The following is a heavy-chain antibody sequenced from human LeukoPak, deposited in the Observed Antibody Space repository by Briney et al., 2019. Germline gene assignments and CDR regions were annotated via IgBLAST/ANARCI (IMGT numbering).Heavy chain of an antibody. J-gene: IGHJ5*02. CDR2: VHEDGGDK. Sequence: GGSLRLSCAASGFTFSNYRMSWVRQAPGKGLEWVANVHEDGGDKYYVGSVKGRFTISRDNAKNSLYLQMNSLRVEDTAVYYCARVGTTDWYAWGQGTLVTVSS. D-gene: IGHD3-9*01. CDR1: GFTFSNYR. V-gene: IGHV3-7*01. CDR3: ARVGTTDWYA.